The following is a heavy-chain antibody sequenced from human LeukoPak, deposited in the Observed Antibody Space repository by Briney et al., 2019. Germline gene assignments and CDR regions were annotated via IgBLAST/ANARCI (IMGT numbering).Heavy chain of an antibody. CDR2: FYYSGST. Sequence: PPETPSVTCTVSGGSISSHYWSWIRQPPRKGLEWIGYFYYSGSTNYNPSFQSRVTISVDTSKNHFPLKLTSVTAADTAVYYCTRLLDNDSSGYPDTIDMWGQGTMVTVSS. V-gene: IGHV4-59*11. J-gene: IGHJ3*02. CDR3: TRLLDNDSSGYPDTIDM. CDR1: GGSISSHY. D-gene: IGHD3-22*01.